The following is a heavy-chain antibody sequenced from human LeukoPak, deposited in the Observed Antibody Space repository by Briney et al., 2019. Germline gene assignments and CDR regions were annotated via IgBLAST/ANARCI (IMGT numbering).Heavy chain of an antibody. Sequence: GGSLRLSCAASGFTFSSYGMHWVRQAPGKGLEWVAVISYDGSNKYYADSVKGRFTISRDNSKNTLYLQMNSLRAEDTAVYYCAKAGRYYYYYCMVVGGQGTTVTVSS. CDR1: GFTFSSYG. D-gene: IGHD7-27*01. CDR2: ISYDGSNK. V-gene: IGHV3-30*18. J-gene: IGHJ6*02. CDR3: AKAGRYYYYYCMVV.